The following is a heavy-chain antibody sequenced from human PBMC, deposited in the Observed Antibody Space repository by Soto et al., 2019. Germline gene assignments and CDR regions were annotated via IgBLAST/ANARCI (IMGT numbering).Heavy chain of an antibody. J-gene: IGHJ4*02. CDR1: VFSFSKYG. V-gene: IGHV3-30*18. Sequence: PGGSLRLSCAASVFSFSKYGLHWFRQAPVKGLEWVAIITYDGSNKYYLDSVKGRFTISRDNSRNTAFLQMDSLTAEDTATYYCAKALSEWIPTYCFDSWGQGARVTVSS. CDR2: ITYDGSNK. CDR3: AKALSEWIPTYCFDS. D-gene: IGHD3-3*01.